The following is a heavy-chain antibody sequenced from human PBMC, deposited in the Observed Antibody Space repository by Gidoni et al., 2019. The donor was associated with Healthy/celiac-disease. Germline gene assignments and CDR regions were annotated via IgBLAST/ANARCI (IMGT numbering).Heavy chain of an antibody. Sequence: EGELVASGGGLVQPRRSLRHPCQPSCFPFAASAMHWVRQAPGKGLEWVLGIIWKSGSVGYAESGEGRFTISRDNAKYTLYRRMNSLRAEVTAWYYGAKAVVPASNHDAFDIWGQGTMVTVSS. CDR2: IIWKSGSV. D-gene: IGHD2-2*01. J-gene: IGHJ3*02. V-gene: IGHV3-9*01. CDR3: AKAVVPASNHDAFDI. CDR1: CFPFAASA.